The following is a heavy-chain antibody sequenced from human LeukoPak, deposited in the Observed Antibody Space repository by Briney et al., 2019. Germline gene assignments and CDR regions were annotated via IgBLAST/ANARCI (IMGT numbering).Heavy chain of an antibody. CDR2: IYYSGST. J-gene: IGHJ4*02. D-gene: IGHD5-18*01. V-gene: IGHV4-39*01. Sequence: PSETLSLTCTVSGDSISSSISYWGWIRQPPGKGLEWIGTIYYSGSTYYNPSLKSRVTISVDTSKNQFSLKLSSVTAADTAVYYCARGAGTAMVTVLDYWGQGTLVTVSS. CDR1: GDSISSSISY. CDR3: ARGAGTAMVTVLDY.